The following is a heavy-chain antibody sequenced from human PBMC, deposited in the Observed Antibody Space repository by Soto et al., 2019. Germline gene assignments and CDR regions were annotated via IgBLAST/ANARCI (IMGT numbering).Heavy chain of an antibody. CDR2: ISSNENYI. CDR3: ARGTRTGYCSVVSCYYYGIDV. CDR1: GFTFNNFA. J-gene: IGHJ6*02. D-gene: IGHD2-15*01. Sequence: PAGSLRLSCEASGFTFNNFAMNWVRQAPGPGLEWVSSISSNENYIYYADSVRGRFTISRDNAKNSLHLQMNSLRAEDTAVYYCARGTRTGYCSVVSCYYYGIDVWGQGTTVTVSS. V-gene: IGHV3-21*01.